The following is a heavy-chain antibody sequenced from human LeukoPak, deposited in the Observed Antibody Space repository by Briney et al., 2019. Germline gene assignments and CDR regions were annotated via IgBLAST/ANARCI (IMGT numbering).Heavy chain of an antibody. CDR3: ANLEWELGRAFDI. D-gene: IGHD1-26*01. V-gene: IGHV3-30*02. J-gene: IGHJ3*02. CDR2: IWYDGSNK. Sequence: GGSLRLSCAASGFTFSSYGMHWVRQAPGKGLEWVAVIWYDGSNKYYADSVKGRFTISRDNSKNTLYLQMNSLRAEDTAVYYCANLEWELGRAFDIWGQGTMVTVSS. CDR1: GFTFSSYG.